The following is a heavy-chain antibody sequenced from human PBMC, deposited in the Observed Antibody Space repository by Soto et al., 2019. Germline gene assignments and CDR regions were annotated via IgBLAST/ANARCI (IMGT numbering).Heavy chain of an antibody. J-gene: IGHJ5*02. CDR1: VGSFTSGGYS. D-gene: IGHD2-2*01. V-gene: IGHV4-30-2*01. CDR3: ARVPDR. CDR2: IYHSGST. Sequence: QLQLQESGSGLVKPSQPLFPPCAASVGSFTSGGYSWSWIRQPPGKGLEWIGYIYHSGSTYYNPSLKSRVTISVDRSKNQFSLKLSSVTAADTAVYYCARVPDRWGQGTLVTVSS.